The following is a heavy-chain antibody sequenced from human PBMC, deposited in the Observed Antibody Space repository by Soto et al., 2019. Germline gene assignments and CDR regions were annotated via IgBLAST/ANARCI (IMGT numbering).Heavy chain of an antibody. CDR1: GGSISSSNW. V-gene: IGHV4-4*02. J-gene: IGHJ4*02. CDR2: IYHSGST. Sequence: QVQLQESGPGLVKPSGTLSLTCAVSGGSISSSNWWSWVRQPPGKGLEWIGEIYHSGSTNYNPSLKSRVTISVAKSKNQFSLQLSAVTAADTAVYYCARDLRYQLLHSKGGYWGQGTLVTVSS. D-gene: IGHD2-2*01. CDR3: ARDLRYQLLHSKGGY.